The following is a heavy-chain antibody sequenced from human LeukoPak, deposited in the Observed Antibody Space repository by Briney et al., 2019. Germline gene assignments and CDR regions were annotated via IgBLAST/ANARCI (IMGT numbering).Heavy chain of an antibody. V-gene: IGHV3-48*04. Sequence: GGSLRLSCAASGFTFSSYGMHWVRQAPGKGLEWVSYISSSGSTIYYADSVKGRFTISRDNAKNSLYLQMNSLRAEDTAVYYCAGRRHEQPAYWGQGTLVTVSS. J-gene: IGHJ4*02. CDR3: AGRRHEQPAY. CDR1: GFTFSSYG. D-gene: IGHD6-13*01. CDR2: ISSSGSTI.